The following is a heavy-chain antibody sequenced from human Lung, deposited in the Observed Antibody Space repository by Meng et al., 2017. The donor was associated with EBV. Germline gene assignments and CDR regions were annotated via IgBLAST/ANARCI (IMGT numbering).Heavy chain of an antibody. J-gene: IGHJ5*02. D-gene: IGHD1-26*01. CDR2: INPSGGSS. CDR1: GYTFNTYY. CDR3: ARVSKGGSYRFDP. Sequence: VQLGPSGAEVKKPGASVRVSCKASGYTFNTYYRHWVRQAPGQGLEWMGVINPSGGSSIYAQRFQGRVTMTSDTSTTTVYMDLSSLRSEDTAVYYCARVSKGGSYRFDPWGQGTLVTVSS. V-gene: IGHV1-46*02.